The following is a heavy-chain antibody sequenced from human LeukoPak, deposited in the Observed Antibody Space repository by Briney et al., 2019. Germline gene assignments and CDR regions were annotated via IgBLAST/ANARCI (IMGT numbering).Heavy chain of an antibody. D-gene: IGHD2-8*01. J-gene: IGHJ4*02. V-gene: IGHV3-7*01. CDR3: ARDTNGWNDY. CDR2: IKQDGSVK. CDR1: GFTFSSYW. Sequence: GGSLRLSCAASGFTFSSYWMTWVRQAPGKGLEWVANIKQDGSVKQYVGSVKGRFTISRDNAKNSLYLQMNSLRAEDTVVYYCARDTNGWNDYWGQGTLVTVSS.